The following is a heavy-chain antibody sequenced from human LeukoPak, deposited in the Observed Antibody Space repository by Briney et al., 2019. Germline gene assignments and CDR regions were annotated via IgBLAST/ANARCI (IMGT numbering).Heavy chain of an antibody. J-gene: IGHJ4*02. CDR3: AREGVNYDYVWGSYRSYYFDC. V-gene: IGHV4-34*01. CDR1: GGSLSGYY. Sequence: PSETLSLTCAVYGGSLSGYYWSWIRQPPGKGLEWIGEINHSGSTNYNPSLKSRVTISVDTSKNQFSLKLSSVTAADTAVYYCAREGVNYDYVWGSYRSYYFDCWGQGTLVTVSS. CDR2: INHSGST. D-gene: IGHD3-16*02.